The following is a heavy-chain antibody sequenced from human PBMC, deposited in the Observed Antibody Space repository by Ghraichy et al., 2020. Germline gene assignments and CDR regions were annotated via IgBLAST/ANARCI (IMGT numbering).Heavy chain of an antibody. V-gene: IGHV4-59*01. D-gene: IGHD3-22*01. Sequence: SQTLSLTCTVSGGSIDSFYWSWIRQPPGKGLEWIAYISYSGRTNYNPSLKSRVTISLDTSKNQFSLKLTSVTAADTAVYFCAREGYDSSGYKRGFDSCGQGNLVTVSS. J-gene: IGHJ4*02. CDR3: AREGYDSSGYKRGFDS. CDR1: GGSIDSFY. CDR2: ISYSGRT.